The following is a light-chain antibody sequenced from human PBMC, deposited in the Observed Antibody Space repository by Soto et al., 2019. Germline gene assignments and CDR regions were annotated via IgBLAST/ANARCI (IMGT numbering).Light chain of an antibody. CDR3: SSYTNGSTWL. CDR2: EVS. Sequence: QSALTQPASVSGSPGQSITISCTGTSSDVGAYNYVSWYQQHPGKAPKLMIYEVSNRPSGVSNRFSGAKSANTASLTISGLQAGDEADYYCSSYTNGSTWLFGEGTKLTVL. V-gene: IGLV2-14*03. CDR1: SSDVGAYNY. J-gene: IGLJ3*02.